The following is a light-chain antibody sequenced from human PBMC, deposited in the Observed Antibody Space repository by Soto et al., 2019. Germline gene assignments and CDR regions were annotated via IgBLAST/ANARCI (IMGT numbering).Light chain of an antibody. V-gene: IGKV1-5*01. CDR1: QSISSW. CDR3: TLYTCYPST. CDR2: DAS. Sequence: RTMYPSTLSASVGDRVTITCRASQSISSWLAWYQQKPGKAPKLLIYDASSLESGVPSRFSGSGSGTEFTLTISCLQPDDFARYYSTLYTCYPSTFGQGT. J-gene: IGKJ5*01.